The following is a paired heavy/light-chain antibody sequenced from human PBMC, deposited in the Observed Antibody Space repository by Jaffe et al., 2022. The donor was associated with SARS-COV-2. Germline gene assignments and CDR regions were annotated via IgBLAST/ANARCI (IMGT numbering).Light chain of an antibody. CDR3: SSRDTSGDQLGVL. CDR1: SLRTYY. J-gene: IGLJ2*01. Sequence: SSELTQDPVVSVASGRTVTITCQGDSLRTYYASWYQQKPGQAPILVIYPKNSRPSGIPDRFSGSSSGNTASLTITGAQAEDEADYYCSSRDTSGDQLGVLFGGGTKLTVL. V-gene: IGLV3-19*01. CDR2: PKN.
Heavy chain of an antibody. CDR2: MSHDGKYK. V-gene: IGHV3-30*04. D-gene: IGHD3-22*01. J-gene: IGHJ6*03. CDR3: ARVNSGYHFAPFFYYMDV. Sequence: QVNLVESGGGVVQPGRSLRVSCTASGFTLSRHTIHWVRQAPGKGLEWVASMSHDGKYKYVDSVKGRFTVSRDNSKNTLFLEMNSLRGADAAVYYCARVNSGYHFAPFFYYMDVWGKGTTVIVSS. CDR1: GFTLSRHT.